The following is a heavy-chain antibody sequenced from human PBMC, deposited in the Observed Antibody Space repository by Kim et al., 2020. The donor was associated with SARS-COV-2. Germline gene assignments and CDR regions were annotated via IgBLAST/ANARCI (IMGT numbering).Heavy chain of an antibody. V-gene: IGHV3-13*01. J-gene: IGHJ4*02. Sequence: GGSLRLSCAASGFTFSSYDMHWVRQATGKGLEWVSAIGTAGDTYYPGSVKGRFTISRENAKNSLYLQMNSLRAGDTAVYYCKTSLAYCGGDCYSQFPYYFDYWGQGTLVTVSS. CDR3: KTSLAYCGGDCYSQFPYYFDY. CDR2: IGTAGDT. CDR1: GFTFSSYD. D-gene: IGHD2-21*02.